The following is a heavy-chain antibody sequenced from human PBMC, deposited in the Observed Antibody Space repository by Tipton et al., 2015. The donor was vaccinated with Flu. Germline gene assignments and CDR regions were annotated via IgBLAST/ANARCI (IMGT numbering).Heavy chain of an antibody. CDR1: GYTFTGYY. V-gene: IGHV1-2*02. CDR3: ARGHCSSTSCYPSD. CDR2: INPNSGGT. J-gene: IGHJ4*02. D-gene: IGHD2-2*01. Sequence: QSGAEVKKPGASVKVSCKASGYTFTGYYMHWVRQAPGQGLEWMGWINPNSGGTNYVQKFQGRVTMTRDTSISTAYMELSRLRSDDTAVYYCARGHCSSTSCYPSDWGQGTLVTVSS.